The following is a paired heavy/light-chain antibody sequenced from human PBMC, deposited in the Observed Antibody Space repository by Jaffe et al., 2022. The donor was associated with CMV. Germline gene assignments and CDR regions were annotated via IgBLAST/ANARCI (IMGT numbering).Heavy chain of an antibody. CDR3: ARGIFGGDVLDY. CDR2: VYYTGKS. J-gene: IGHJ4*02. V-gene: IGHV4-39*01. Sequence: QLQLQESGPGLVKPSETLSLTCTVSGDSINNSPYHWVWVRQPPGKGLEWIGDVYYTGKSYSNTSLKSRVTISVDTSRNQFSLKLNSVTAADTAVYYCARGIFGGDVLDYWGQGSLVTVSS. CDR1: GDSINNSPYH. D-gene: IGHD2-21*02.
Light chain of an antibody. V-gene: IGKV3-15*01. CDR1: QSVRTN. CDR3: QQYDKWPPLT. CDR2: GAS. J-gene: IGKJ4*01. Sequence: EIIMAQSPATLSVSPGERATLSCRASQSVRTNLAWYQQKPGQAPRLVIYGASTRATGIPARFSGSGSGTEFTLTISSLQSEDFAVYYCQQYDKWPPLTFGGGTKVEIK.